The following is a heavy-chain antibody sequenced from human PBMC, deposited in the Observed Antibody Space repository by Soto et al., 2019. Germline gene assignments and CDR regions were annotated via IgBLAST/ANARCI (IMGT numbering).Heavy chain of an antibody. CDR3: ARSSHKERWFDP. CDR1: NGSISNFY. V-gene: IGHV4-4*07. D-gene: IGHD6-13*01. Sequence: QVQLQESGPGLVKPSETLSLTCTVSNGSISNFYWNWIRQSAGKGLEWIGRIHGSGRATYNPSLRSRVTMTVDTSKNQFSLKVNSVTGADTAVYYCARSSHKERWFDPWGQGTLVTVSS. CDR2: IHGSGRA. J-gene: IGHJ5*02.